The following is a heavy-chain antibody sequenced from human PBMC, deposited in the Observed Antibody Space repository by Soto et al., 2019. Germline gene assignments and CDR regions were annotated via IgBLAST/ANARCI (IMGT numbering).Heavy chain of an antibody. V-gene: IGHV4-4*07. Sequence: QVQLQESGPGLVKHSETLSLTCSVSGGSMSGDYWNWIRQPAGGGLAWIGRIYSRGSTMYNPSLTILVTMLSDTSNNQFSLSLNSVTAAETSVYYCAGISEDIDYGMDVWGQGTKVTVSS. J-gene: IGHJ6*02. CDR3: AGISEDIDYGMDV. CDR1: GGSMSGDY. CDR2: IYSRGST. D-gene: IGHD2-15*01.